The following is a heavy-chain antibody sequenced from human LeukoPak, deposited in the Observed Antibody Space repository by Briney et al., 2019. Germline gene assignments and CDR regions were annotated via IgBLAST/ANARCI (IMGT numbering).Heavy chain of an antibody. V-gene: IGHV1-8*01. D-gene: IGHD6-13*01. J-gene: IGHJ4*02. CDR1: GYTFTSYD. CDR2: MNPNSGNT. CDR3: ARVGRNTYYSSSWYHFDY. Sequence: GASVKVSCKASGYTFTSYDINWVRQATGQGLEWMRWMNPNSGNTGYAQKFQGRVTMTRNTSISTAYMELSSLRSEDTAVYYCARVGRNTYYSSSWYHFDYWGQGTLVTVSS.